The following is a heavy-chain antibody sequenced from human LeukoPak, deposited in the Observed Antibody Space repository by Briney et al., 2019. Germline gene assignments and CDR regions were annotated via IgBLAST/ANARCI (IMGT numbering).Heavy chain of an antibody. D-gene: IGHD6-13*01. CDR1: GFTFRSYA. V-gene: IGHV3-23*01. Sequence: GGSLRLSCAASGFTFRSYAMSWVRQAPEKGLEWVSSLRGNGGSTEYVDSVRGRFVISRDNSRNTLYLQMNSQRAEDTAVYYCAKSVTAAGTYAFDIWGQGTVVTVSS. CDR3: AKSVTAAGTYAFDI. CDR2: LRGNGGST. J-gene: IGHJ3*02.